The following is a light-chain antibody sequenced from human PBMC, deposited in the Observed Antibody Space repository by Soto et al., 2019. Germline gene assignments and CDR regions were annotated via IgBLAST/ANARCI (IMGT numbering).Light chain of an antibody. Sequence: ENVLTQSPGTLSLSPGERATLSCRASQSVTSNFLAWYQQKPGQAPRLLIYGASTRAAGVPDRFSGSGSGTDFTLTITGLEPEDFAVYYGQQYGRSPLLYTFGHGTKL. V-gene: IGKV3-20*01. CDR2: GAS. CDR3: QQYGRSPLLYT. CDR1: QSVTSNF. J-gene: IGKJ2*01.